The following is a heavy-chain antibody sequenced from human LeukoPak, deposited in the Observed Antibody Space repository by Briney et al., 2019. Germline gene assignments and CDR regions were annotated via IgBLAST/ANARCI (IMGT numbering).Heavy chain of an antibody. D-gene: IGHD3-3*01. CDR2: IYYSGTT. CDR3: ARQISDYYYYYIDV. J-gene: IGHJ6*03. CDR1: GGSISSSHYY. V-gene: IGHV4-39*01. Sequence: SETLSLTCTVSGGSISSSHYYWGWLRQPPGKGLEWIGTIYYSGTTYYNPSLESRVTMSEDTSKNQFSLTVRSVTAADTAVYYCARQISDYYYYYIDVWGKGTTVTVSS.